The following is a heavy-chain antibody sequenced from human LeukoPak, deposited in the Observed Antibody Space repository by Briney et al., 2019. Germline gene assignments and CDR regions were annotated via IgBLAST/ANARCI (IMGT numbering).Heavy chain of an antibody. CDR1: GGSISSGDYY. Sequence: SETLSLTCTVSGGSISSGDYYWSWIRQPPGKGLEWIGYIYYSGSTYYNPSLKSRVTISVDTSKNQFSLKLCSVTAADTAAYYCARWLQLGYYYGMDVWGQGTTVTVSS. CDR2: IYYSGST. D-gene: IGHD5-24*01. V-gene: IGHV4-30-4*01. J-gene: IGHJ6*02. CDR3: ARWLQLGYYYGMDV.